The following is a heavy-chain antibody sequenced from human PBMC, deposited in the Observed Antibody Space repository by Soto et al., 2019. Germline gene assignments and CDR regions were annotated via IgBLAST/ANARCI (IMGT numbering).Heavy chain of an antibody. CDR2: IWYDGSNK. CDR1: GFTFSSYG. J-gene: IGHJ5*02. D-gene: IGHD1-26*01. Sequence: QVQLVESGGGVVQPGRSLRLSCAASGFTFSSYGMHWVRQAPGKGLEWVAVIWYDGSNKYYADSVKGRFTISRDNSKNTLYLQMNSLRAEDTAVYYGAGSSGWFDPWGQGTLVTVSS. CDR3: AGSSGWFDP. V-gene: IGHV3-33*01.